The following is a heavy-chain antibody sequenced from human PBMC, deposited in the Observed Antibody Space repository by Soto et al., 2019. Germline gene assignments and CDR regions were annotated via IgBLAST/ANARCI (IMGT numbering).Heavy chain of an antibody. D-gene: IGHD1-1*01. V-gene: IGHV3-9*01. CDR3: AQDSAPELEPYPLDY. CDR1: GFTFDDYA. CDR2: ISWNSGSI. J-gene: IGHJ4*02. Sequence: SLRLSCAASGFTFDDYAMHWVRQAPGKGLEWVSGISWNSGSIGYAGSVKGRFTISRDNAKNALYLQMNSLRAEDTALYYCAQDSAPELEPYPLDYWRQGTLVTVSS.